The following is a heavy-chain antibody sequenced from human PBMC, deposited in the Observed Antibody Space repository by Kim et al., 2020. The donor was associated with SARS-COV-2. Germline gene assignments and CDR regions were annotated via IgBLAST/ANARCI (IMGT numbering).Heavy chain of an antibody. D-gene: IGHD3-22*01. Sequence: GGSLRLSCAASGFTFSSYGMHWVRQAPGKGLEWVAVISYDGSNKYYADSVKGRFTISRDNSKNTLYLQMNSLRAEDTAVYYCAKGSSGYIRASFDYWGQGTLVTVSS. V-gene: IGHV3-30*18. CDR3: AKGSSGYIRASFDY. J-gene: IGHJ4*02. CDR1: GFTFSSYG. CDR2: ISYDGSNK.